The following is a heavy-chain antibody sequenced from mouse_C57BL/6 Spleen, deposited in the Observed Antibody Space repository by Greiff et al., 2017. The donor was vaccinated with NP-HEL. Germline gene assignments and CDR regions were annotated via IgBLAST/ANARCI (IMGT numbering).Heavy chain of an antibody. J-gene: IGHJ4*01. CDR3: AREGGGVYAMDY. CDR2: ISDGGSYT. CDR1: GFTFSSYA. Sequence: EVKVVESGGGLVKPGGSLKLSCAASGFTFSSYAMSWVRQTPEKRLEWVATISDGGSYTYYPDNVKGRFTISRDNAKNNLYLQMSHLKSEDTAMYYCAREGGGVYAMDYWGQGTSGTVSS. V-gene: IGHV5-4*01.